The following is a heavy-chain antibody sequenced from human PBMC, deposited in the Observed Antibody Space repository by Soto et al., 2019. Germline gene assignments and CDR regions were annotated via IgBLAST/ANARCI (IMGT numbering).Heavy chain of an antibody. J-gene: IGHJ1*01. CDR3: APAYPGGSGTTLPRFPS. D-gene: IGHD1-1*01. V-gene: IGHV3-33*01. Sequence: GGALILSCAASGFTFSSYGIQWWRQARGKGLEWGAVIWYDGSNKYYADSVKGRFTISRDNSTHTLYPQMNSLRAEATAVYYCAPAYPGGSGTTLPRFPSWGQGTLVTVSS. CDR1: GFTFSSYG. CDR2: IWYDGSNK.